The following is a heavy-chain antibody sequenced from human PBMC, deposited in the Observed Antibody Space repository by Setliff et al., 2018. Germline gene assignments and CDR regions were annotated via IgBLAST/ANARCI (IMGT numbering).Heavy chain of an antibody. CDR1: GFAFSSYG. CDR3: VKWDSKYVSGSHYKDV. V-gene: IGHV3-30*02. J-gene: IGHJ6*03. Sequence: SLKISCAASGFAFSSYGMHWVRQAPGKGLEWVAFIRFDGTNKYYADSVKGRFTISRDNSKNTLYLQVNTLRPEDTAVYYCVKWDSKYVSGSHYKDVWGKGTTVTVSS. CDR2: IRFDGTNK. D-gene: IGHD3-16*01.